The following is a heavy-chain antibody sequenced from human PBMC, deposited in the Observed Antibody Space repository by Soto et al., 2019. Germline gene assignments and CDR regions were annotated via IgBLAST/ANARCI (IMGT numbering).Heavy chain of an antibody. Sequence: ASVKVSCKASGYTFTSYGISWVRQAPGQGLEWMGWISAYNGNTNYAQKLQGRVTMTTDTSTSTAYMELRSLRSDDTAVYYCARDIAAAGSPDYYYGMDVWGQGTTVTAP. D-gene: IGHD6-13*01. CDR2: ISAYNGNT. J-gene: IGHJ6*02. CDR3: ARDIAAAGSPDYYYGMDV. V-gene: IGHV1-18*01. CDR1: GYTFTSYG.